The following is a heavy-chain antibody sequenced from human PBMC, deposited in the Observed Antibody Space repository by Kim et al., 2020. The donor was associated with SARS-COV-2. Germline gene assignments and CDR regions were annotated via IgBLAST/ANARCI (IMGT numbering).Heavy chain of an antibody. CDR1: GGSISSGGYY. CDR3: ARAAPNEGVVVVAARGNWFDP. D-gene: IGHD2-15*01. CDR2: ISYSGGT. J-gene: IGHJ5*02. V-gene: IGHV4-31*03. Sequence: SETLSLTCTVSGGSISSGGYYWNWIRQHPGKGLEWIGYISYSGGTYYNPSLKSRVTISVDTSKNQFSLKLSSVTAADTAVYYCARAAPNEGVVVVAARGNWFDPWSQGTLVTVTS.